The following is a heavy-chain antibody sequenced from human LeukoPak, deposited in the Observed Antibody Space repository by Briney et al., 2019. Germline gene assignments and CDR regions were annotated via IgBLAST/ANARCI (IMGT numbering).Heavy chain of an antibody. J-gene: IGHJ6*02. Sequence: GESLKISCKGSGYSFTSYWIGWVRQMPGKGLEWMGIIYPGDSDTRYSPSFQGQVTISADKSISTAYLQWSSLKASDTAMYYSARQALRLPHYYGMDVWGQGTTVTVSS. CDR3: ARQALRLPHYYGMDV. D-gene: IGHD3-3*01. CDR2: IYPGDSDT. CDR1: GYSFTSYW. V-gene: IGHV5-51*01.